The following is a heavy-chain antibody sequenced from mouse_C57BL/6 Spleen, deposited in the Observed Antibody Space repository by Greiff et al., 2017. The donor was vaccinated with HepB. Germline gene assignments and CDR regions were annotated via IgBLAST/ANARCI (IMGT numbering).Heavy chain of an antibody. D-gene: IGHD3-2*02. CDR1: GYSITSGYD. Sequence: EVQLQESGPGMVKPSQSLSLTCTVTGYSITSGYDWHWIRHFPGNKLEWMGYISYSGSTNYNPSLKSRISITHDTSKNHFFLKLNSVTTEDTATYYCARGGSGYWFAYWGQGTLVTVSA. V-gene: IGHV3-1*01. CDR3: ARGGSGYWFAY. J-gene: IGHJ3*01. CDR2: ISYSGST.